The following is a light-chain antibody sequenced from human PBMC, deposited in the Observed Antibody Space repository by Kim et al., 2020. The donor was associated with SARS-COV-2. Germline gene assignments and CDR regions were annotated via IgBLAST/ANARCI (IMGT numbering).Light chain of an antibody. V-gene: IGKV3-20*01. CDR1: QSLSMQY. J-gene: IGKJ2*01. Sequence: ERATLSCRDSQSLSMQYLAWDQQTSGQPPRLLILGASSRAAGIPGRFSGSGSGTDFTLTISRLEPEGFAVYYWQQYTRSPPAYTFGQGTKLEI. CDR3: QQYTRSPPAYT. CDR2: GAS.